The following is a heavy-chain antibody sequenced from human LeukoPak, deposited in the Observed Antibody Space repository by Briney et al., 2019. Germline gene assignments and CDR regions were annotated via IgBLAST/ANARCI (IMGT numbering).Heavy chain of an antibody. CDR3: AKGRVRGAIFDY. CDR2: IRYDGSNK. V-gene: IGHV3-30*02. Sequence: GGSLRLSCAASGFTFSSYWMPWVRQAPGKGLEWVAFIRYDGSNKYYADSVKGRFTISRDNSKNTLYLQMNSLRAEDTAVYYCAKGRVRGAIFDYWGQGTMVTVSS. D-gene: IGHD3-10*01. CDR1: GFTFSSYW. J-gene: IGHJ4*02.